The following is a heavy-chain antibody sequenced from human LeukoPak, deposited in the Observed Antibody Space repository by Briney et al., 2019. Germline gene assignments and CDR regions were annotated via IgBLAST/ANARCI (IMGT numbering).Heavy chain of an antibody. Sequence: GRSLRLSCAASGFTFSSYGMHWVRQAPGKGLEWVAVIWYDGSNKYYADSVKGRFTISRDNAKNSLYLQMNSLRAEDTAVYYCAREPHYDHVWGQGTTVTVSS. CDR1: GFTFSSYG. J-gene: IGHJ6*02. D-gene: IGHD3-3*01. CDR3: AREPHYDHV. V-gene: IGHV3-33*01. CDR2: IWYDGSNK.